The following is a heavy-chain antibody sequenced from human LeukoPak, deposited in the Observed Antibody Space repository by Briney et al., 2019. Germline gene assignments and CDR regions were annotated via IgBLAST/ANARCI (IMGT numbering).Heavy chain of an antibody. J-gene: IGHJ5*02. V-gene: IGHV4-34*01. Sequence: PSQTLSPTCAVYGGSFSSYYWSWIRQPPGNGRGWKGEINHSGRTNYNPSRKGRVTISVDTSKNQFSLKLSSVTAADTAVYYCARGATYRLDYDFWSGPNWFDPWGQGTLVTVSS. CDR2: INHSGRT. CDR1: GGSFSSYY. D-gene: IGHD3-3*01. CDR3: ARGATYRLDYDFWSGPNWFDP.